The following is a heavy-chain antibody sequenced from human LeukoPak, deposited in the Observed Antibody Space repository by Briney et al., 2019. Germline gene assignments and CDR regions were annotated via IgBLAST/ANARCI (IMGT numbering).Heavy chain of an antibody. CDR1: GYNFMHFG. D-gene: IGHD4-17*01. V-gene: IGHV1-18*01. CDR2: ISGYTGNA. J-gene: IGHJ4*02. Sequence: ASVNDSCKASGYNFMHFGSSWVRQAPGQGLEWMGWISGYTGNADYAPKLQGRITMSTDTSTTTAYMDMRSLTSDDTAMYYCAREGVTYGDPLEFDYWGQGTLVTVSS. CDR3: AREGVTYGDPLEFDY.